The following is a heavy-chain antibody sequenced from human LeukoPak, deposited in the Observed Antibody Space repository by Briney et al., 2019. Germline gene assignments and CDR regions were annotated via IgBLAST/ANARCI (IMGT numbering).Heavy chain of an antibody. D-gene: IGHD5-18*01. CDR1: GFTFSSYA. CDR2: ISGTGRST. CDR3: AKDLGDTAMDPLDY. Sequence: GGSLRLSCASSGFTFSSYAMSWVRQAPGKGLEWVSAISGTGRSTYYADSVKGRFTISRDNSKNTLYLQMSSLRAEDTAVYYCAKDLGDTAMDPLDYWGQGTLVTVSS. V-gene: IGHV3-23*01. J-gene: IGHJ4*02.